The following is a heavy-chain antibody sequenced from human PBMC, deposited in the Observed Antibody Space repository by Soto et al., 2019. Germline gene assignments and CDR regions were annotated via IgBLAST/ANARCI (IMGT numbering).Heavy chain of an antibody. J-gene: IGHJ4*02. D-gene: IGHD3-16*01. CDR3: ARYTGGSYDY. CDR1: GFIFSDYY. CDR2: TRNKVNSFSA. V-gene: IGHV3-72*01. Sequence: EVQLMESGGGLVQPGGSLRLSCAASGFIFSDYYMDWVRQVPGKGLEWVGRTRNKVNSFSAEYAASVKGRFSNYRDASKDAMYLQMNSLKSDDTAVYYCARYTGGSYDYWGQGALVTVSS.